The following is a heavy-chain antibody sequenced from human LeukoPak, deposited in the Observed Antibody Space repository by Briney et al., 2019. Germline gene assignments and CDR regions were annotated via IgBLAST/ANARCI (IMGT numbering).Heavy chain of an antibody. CDR2: IYHSGST. V-gene: IGHV4-38-2*02. Sequence: SDTVSLTCTVSGHLHSRCCYHCTWIPQPAAKGLEWIGSIYHSGSTYYNPSLKSRVTISVDTSKNQFYLKLSSVTAADTAVYYCARDFAWNDQDRPFDYWGQGTLVTVSS. D-gene: IGHD1-1*01. CDR3: ARDFAWNDQDRPFDY. J-gene: IGHJ4*02. CDR1: GHLHSRCCYH.